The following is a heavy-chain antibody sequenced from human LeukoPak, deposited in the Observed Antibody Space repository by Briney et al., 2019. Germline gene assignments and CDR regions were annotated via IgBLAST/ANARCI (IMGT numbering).Heavy chain of an antibody. J-gene: IGHJ4*02. CDR2: IYYSGTT. V-gene: IGHV4-59*01. CDR3: ARAPFVEYNTAFLV. CDR1: GGSISSYY. D-gene: IGHD3-3*01. Sequence: PSETLSLTSTVSGGSISSYYWSWLRQPPGKGLEWIGYIYYSGTTNYNPSLKSRVTISVDTSKNQFSLRLSSVTAADTAVYYCARAPFVEYNTAFLVWGQGTLVTVSS.